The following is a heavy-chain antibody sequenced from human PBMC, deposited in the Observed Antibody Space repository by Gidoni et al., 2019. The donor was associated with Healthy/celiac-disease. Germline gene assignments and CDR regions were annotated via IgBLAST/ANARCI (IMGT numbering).Heavy chain of an antibody. CDR3: ARALEDIVVVVAATPGWFDP. CDR1: GGSISSSNW. J-gene: IGHJ5*02. D-gene: IGHD2-15*01. CDR2: IYHSGST. Sequence: QVQLQESGPGLVKPSGTLSLTCAVSGGSISSSNWWSWVRQPPGKGLEWIGEIYHSGSTNYNPSLKSRVTISVDKSKNQFSLKLSSVTAADTAVYYCARALEDIVVVVAATPGWFDPWGQGTLVTVSS. V-gene: IGHV4-4*02.